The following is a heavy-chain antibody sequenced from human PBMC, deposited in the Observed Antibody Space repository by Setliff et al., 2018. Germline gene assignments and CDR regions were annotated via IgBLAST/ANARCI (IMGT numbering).Heavy chain of an antibody. CDR3: ARVRITPYCMDV. J-gene: IGHJ6*03. CDR2: VYTTGST. CDR1: GGSMGSYY. Sequence: SETLSLTCTVFGGSMGSYYWTWIRQSAGKGLEWIGRVYTTGSTAFNPSLNSRVTMSLDKSKNQFSLKLYSVTAADTAVYFCARVRITPYCMDVWGKGTTVTV. D-gene: IGHD3-10*01. V-gene: IGHV4-4*07.